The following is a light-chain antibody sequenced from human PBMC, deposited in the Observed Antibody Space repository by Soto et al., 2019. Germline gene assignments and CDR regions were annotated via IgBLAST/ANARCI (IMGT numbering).Light chain of an antibody. V-gene: IGKV3-15*01. Sequence: EIVMTQSPATLSVSPGERATLSCRASQSVSSNLAWYQQKPGQAPRLLIYGASTRATGIPASFIGSGSGTEFTLTISSLQSEDFAVYYCQQYNNWPQTFGQGTKLEIK. CDR2: GAS. J-gene: IGKJ2*01. CDR1: QSVSSN. CDR3: QQYNNWPQT.